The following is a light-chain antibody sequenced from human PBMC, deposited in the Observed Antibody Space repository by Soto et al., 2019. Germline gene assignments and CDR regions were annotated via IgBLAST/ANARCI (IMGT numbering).Light chain of an antibody. J-gene: IGLJ1*01. CDR2: EVS. V-gene: IGLV2-18*01. CDR3: SLYTSENAYV. Sequence: QSALTQPPSVSGSPGQSVTISCTGTSTDFVGYNRVSWYQQPPGTAPKLMIYEVSKRPSGVPDRFSGSKSGNTASLTIPGLQAADEADYYCSLYTSENAYVFGTGTKVT. CDR1: STDFVGYNR.